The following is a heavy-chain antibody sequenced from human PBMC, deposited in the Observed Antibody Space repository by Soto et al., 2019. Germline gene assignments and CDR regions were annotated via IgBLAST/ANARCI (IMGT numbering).Heavy chain of an antibody. J-gene: IGHJ3*02. CDR2: IIPIFGTA. CDR1: GGTFSSYA. Sequence: QVQLVQSGAEVKKPGSSVKVSCKASGGTFSSYAISWVRQAPGQGLEWMGGIIPIFGTANYAQKFQGRVTITADESTSTAYMELSSLRSEDTAVYYCWPGYCSGGSCLDAFDIWGQGTMVTVSS. V-gene: IGHV1-69*01. D-gene: IGHD2-15*01. CDR3: WPGYCSGGSCLDAFDI.